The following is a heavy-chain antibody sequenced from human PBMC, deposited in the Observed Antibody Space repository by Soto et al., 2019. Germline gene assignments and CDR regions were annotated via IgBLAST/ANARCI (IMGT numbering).Heavy chain of an antibody. CDR2: ISGSGGST. J-gene: IGHJ6*02. D-gene: IGHD3-3*01. V-gene: IGHV3-23*01. CDR1: GFTFSSYA. Sequence: EVQLLESGGGLVQPGGSLRLSCAASGFTFSSYAMSWVRQAPGKGLEWVSAISGSGGSTYYADSVKGRFTISRDNSKNTRYLQMNSLRAEDTAVYYCAKDLGFWSGEIDYYYYYGMDVWGQGTTVTVSS. CDR3: AKDLGFWSGEIDYYYYYGMDV.